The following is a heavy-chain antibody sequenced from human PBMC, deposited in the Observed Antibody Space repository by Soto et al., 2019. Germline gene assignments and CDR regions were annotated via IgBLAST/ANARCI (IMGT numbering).Heavy chain of an antibody. D-gene: IGHD3-3*01. CDR3: ARVRLFIKIFGVVILDGMDV. Sequence: SETRSLTHAVYAGSFSSYYCSWIRHPPGKGLEWMGEINHTGSTSYKPSLKSRVTISVDTSKNQFSLKLGSVTAADTAVYYCARVRLFIKIFGVVILDGMDVWGQGTTVT. V-gene: IGHV4-34*01. J-gene: IGHJ6*02. CDR2: INHTGST. CDR1: AGSFSSYY.